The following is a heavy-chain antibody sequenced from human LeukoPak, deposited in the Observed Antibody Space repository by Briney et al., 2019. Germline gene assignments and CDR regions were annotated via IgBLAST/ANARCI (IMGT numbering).Heavy chain of an antibody. V-gene: IGHV4-34*01. J-gene: IGHJ6*02. CDR2: INHSGST. CDR1: GGSFSGYY. Sequence: SETLSLTCAVYGGSFSGYYWSWIRQPPGKGLEWIGEINHSGSTNYNPSLKSRVTISVDKSKNQFSLKLSSVTAADTAVYYCARHASEGYYYGMDVWGQGTTVTVSS. CDR3: ARHASEGYYYGMDV.